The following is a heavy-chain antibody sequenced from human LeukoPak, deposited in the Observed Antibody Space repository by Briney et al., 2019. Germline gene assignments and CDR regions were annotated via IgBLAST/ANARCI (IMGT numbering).Heavy chain of an antibody. D-gene: IGHD2-15*01. CDR1: GGSISSSSYY. Sequence: SETLSLTCTVSGGSISSSSYYWGWIRQPPGKGLEWIRSIYYSGSTYYNPSLKSRVTISVDTSKNQFSLKLSSVTAADTAVYYCARHLADDSIDYWGQGTLVTVSS. CDR2: IYYSGST. J-gene: IGHJ4*02. CDR3: ARHLADDSIDY. V-gene: IGHV4-39*01.